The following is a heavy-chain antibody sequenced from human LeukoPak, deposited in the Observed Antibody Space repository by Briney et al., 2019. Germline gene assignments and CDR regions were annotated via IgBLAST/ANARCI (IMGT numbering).Heavy chain of an antibody. CDR1: GYTFTSYY. Sequence: ASVKVSCKASGYTFTSYYMHWVRQAPGQGLEWMGIINPSGGSTSYAQKFQGRVTITADESTSTAYMELSSLRSEDTAVYYCARGGSYQLLAVYYYYYMDVWGKGTTVTVSS. D-gene: IGHD2-2*01. CDR2: INPSGGST. CDR3: ARGGSYQLLAVYYYYYMDV. V-gene: IGHV1-46*01. J-gene: IGHJ6*03.